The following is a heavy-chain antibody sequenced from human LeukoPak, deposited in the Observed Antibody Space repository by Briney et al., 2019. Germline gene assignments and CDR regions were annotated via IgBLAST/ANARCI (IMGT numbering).Heavy chain of an antibody. D-gene: IGHD3-9*01. J-gene: IGHJ4*02. Sequence: GGSLRLSCAASGLTFSSYAMSWVRQAPGKGLEWVSAISGSGGSTYYADSVKGRFTISRDNSKNTLYLQMNSLRAEDTAVYYCATGILTGYSGYSDHWGQGTLVTVSS. V-gene: IGHV3-23*01. CDR2: ISGSGGST. CDR1: GLTFSSYA. CDR3: ATGILTGYSGYSDH.